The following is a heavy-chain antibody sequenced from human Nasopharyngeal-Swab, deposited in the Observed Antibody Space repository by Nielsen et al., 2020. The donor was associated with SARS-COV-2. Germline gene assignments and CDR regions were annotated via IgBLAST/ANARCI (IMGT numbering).Heavy chain of an antibody. V-gene: IGHV5-51*01. D-gene: IGHD2-15*01. CDR1: GYSFTSYW. CDR2: IYPGDSDT. J-gene: IGHJ6*02. Sequence: GESLKISCKGSGYSFTSYWIGWVRQMPGKGLEWMGIIYPGDSDTRYSPSLQGQVTISADKSISTAYLQWSSLKASDTAMYYCARLPPHGSYYYYGMDVWGQGTTVTVSS. CDR3: ARLPPHGSYYYYGMDV.